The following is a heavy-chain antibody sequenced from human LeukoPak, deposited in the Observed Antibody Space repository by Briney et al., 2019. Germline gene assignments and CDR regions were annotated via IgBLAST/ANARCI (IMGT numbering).Heavy chain of an antibody. Sequence: GESLKTPCKGAGYRFTSYWIGWVRQMPGKGLEWVGIIYPGDCDTRYSPSFQGQVTISADQSISTAYLQWSSLKASETAMFYCARRDSGSYYMDAVDIWGQGTMVTVSS. V-gene: IGHV5-51*01. CDR2: IYPGDCDT. CDR1: GYRFTSYW. D-gene: IGHD1-26*01. J-gene: IGHJ3*02. CDR3: ARRDSGSYYMDAVDI.